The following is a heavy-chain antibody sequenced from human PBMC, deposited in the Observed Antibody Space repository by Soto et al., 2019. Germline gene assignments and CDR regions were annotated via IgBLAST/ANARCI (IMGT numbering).Heavy chain of an antibody. CDR1: GFNYCSYA. CDR2: MSYSGAT. V-gene: IGHV3-23*01. Sequence: EVQRWELGGGLLQPGGSLRLSCAASGFNYCSYAMSWVRQAPGKGLEWVAGMSYSGATYYAYSLRGRFTISRDISKNTLYLQMNSLRAEDKAVDYCTKSGGIADLDPWGQGTLVTVSS. CDR3: TKSGGIADLDP. J-gene: IGHJ5*02. D-gene: IGHD6-13*01.